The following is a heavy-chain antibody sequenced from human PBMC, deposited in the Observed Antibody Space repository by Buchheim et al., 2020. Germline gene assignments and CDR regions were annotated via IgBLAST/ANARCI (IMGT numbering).Heavy chain of an antibody. CDR2: ISGSGDVP. CDR1: GFTFTSYA. J-gene: IGHJ1*01. CDR3: AASLSGTRGRLPY. D-gene: IGHD6-13*01. V-gene: IGHV3-23*01. Sequence: EVQLLESGGGLVQPGGSLGLSCTASGFTFTSYAMNWVRQAPGKGLEWVSGISGSGDVPYYADSVKGRFTFSRDNSKNTVYLQMNSLRAEDTAEYYCAASLSGTRGRLPYWGHGTL.